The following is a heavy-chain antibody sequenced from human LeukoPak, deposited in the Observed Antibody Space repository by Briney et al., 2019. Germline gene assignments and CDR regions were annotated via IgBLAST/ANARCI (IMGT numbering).Heavy chain of an antibody. V-gene: IGHV3-21*01. Sequence: GGSLRLSCAASGFTFSSYSRTWVRQAPGKGLEWVSSINSSSSYIYYADPMKGRFTFSRDNAKNSLYLQMNSLRAEDTAVYYCARGRGWFGELWFIDYWGQGTLVTVSS. CDR1: GFTFSSYS. D-gene: IGHD3-10*01. CDR3: ARGRGWFGELWFIDY. J-gene: IGHJ4*02. CDR2: INSSSSYI.